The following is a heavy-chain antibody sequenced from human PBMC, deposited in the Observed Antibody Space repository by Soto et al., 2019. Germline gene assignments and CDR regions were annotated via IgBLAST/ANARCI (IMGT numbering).Heavy chain of an antibody. Sequence: AASVKVSCKASGFTFTSSAVQWVRQARGQRLEWIGWIVVGSGNTNYAQKFQERVTITRDMSTSTAYMELSSLRSEDTAVYYCAAGFSAPITMIVVPPVGWGQGTMVTVSS. D-gene: IGHD3-22*01. V-gene: IGHV1-58*01. CDR1: GFTFTSSA. CDR2: IVVGSGNT. CDR3: AAGFSAPITMIVVPPVG. J-gene: IGHJ3*01.